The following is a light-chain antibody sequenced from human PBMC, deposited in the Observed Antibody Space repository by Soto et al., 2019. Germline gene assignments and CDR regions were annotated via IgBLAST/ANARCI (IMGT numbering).Light chain of an antibody. CDR3: QHHGDLIG. CDR1: QSVGSY. CDR2: DAS. V-gene: IGKV3-11*01. J-gene: IGKJ4*01. Sequence: EIVLTQSPATLSLSPGERATLSCRASQSVGSYLAWFQQRPGQAPRLVIHDASKRATGIPARFSGSGSGTDFSLTISGLEPEDFAVYYCQHHGDLIGFGGGTKV.